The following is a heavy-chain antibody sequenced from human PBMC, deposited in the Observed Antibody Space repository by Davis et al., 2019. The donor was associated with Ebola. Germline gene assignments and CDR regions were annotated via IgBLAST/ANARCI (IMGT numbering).Heavy chain of an antibody. CDR1: GYTFTSYA. Sequence: AASVKVSCKASGYTFTSYAMHWVRQALGQRLEWMGWINAGNGNTKYSQKFQGRVTITRDTSASTAYMELSSLRSEDTAVYYCARGYCSSTSCFYYFDYWGQGTLVTVSS. V-gene: IGHV1-3*01. CDR3: ARGYCSSTSCFYYFDY. CDR2: INAGNGNT. J-gene: IGHJ4*02. D-gene: IGHD2-2*01.